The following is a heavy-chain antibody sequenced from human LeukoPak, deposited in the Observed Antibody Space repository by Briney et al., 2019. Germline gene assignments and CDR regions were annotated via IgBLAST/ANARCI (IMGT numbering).Heavy chain of an antibody. V-gene: IGHV3-21*01. J-gene: IGHJ3*02. CDR1: GFTFSSYS. CDR2: ISSSSYI. D-gene: IGHD6-6*01. Sequence: GGSLRLSCAASGFTFSSYSMNWVRQAPGKGLEWVSSISSSSYIYYADSVKGRFTISRDNAKNSLYLQMNSLRAEDTAVYYCAGMQLAGAFDIWGQGTMVTVSS. CDR3: AGMQLAGAFDI.